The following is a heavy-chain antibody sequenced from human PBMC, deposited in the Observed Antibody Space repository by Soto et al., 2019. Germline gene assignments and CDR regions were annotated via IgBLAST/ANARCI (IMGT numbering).Heavy chain of an antibody. J-gene: IGHJ6*02. V-gene: IGHV3-74*01. CDR1: GSTFGSYW. CDR2: IDSDGSST. CDR3: ARGRPYGMDV. Sequence: GSLRLTSTASGSTFGSYWMNWVRQAPGKGLVWVSRIDSDGSSTTYADSVKGRFTTSRDNAKNTLYLQMSSLRVEDTAVYYCARGRPYGMDVWGQGTTVTV.